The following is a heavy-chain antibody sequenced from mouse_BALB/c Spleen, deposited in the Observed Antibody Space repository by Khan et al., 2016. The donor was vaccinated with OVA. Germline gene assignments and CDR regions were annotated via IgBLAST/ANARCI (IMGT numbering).Heavy chain of an antibody. J-gene: IGHJ4*01. CDR1: GYTFTTAG. D-gene: IGHD2-12*01. V-gene: IGHV9-4*02. CDR3: AGEGAAYYRDGGGAMEY. Sequence: QIQLVQSGPELKKPGETVRISCKASGYTFTTAGMQWVQQMPGKGLKWIGWINTHSGVPKYAEDFKGRFAFSLETSASTAYLQITNLTNEDTATXVSAGEGAAYYRDGGGAMEYWGQGTSVTVSS. CDR2: INTHSGVP.